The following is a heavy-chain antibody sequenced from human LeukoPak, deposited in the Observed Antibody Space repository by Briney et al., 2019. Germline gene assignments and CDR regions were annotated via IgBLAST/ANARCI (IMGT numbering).Heavy chain of an antibody. D-gene: IGHD3-22*01. CDR2: ISWDGGST. J-gene: IGHJ3*02. V-gene: IGHV3-43D*03. CDR1: GFTFDDYA. CDR3: AGSYYDSSGYAFDI. Sequence: GGSLRLSCAASGFTFDDYAMHWVRQAPGKGLEWVSLISWDGGSTYYADSVKGRFTISRDNSKNSLYLQMNSLRAEDTALYYCAGSYYDSSGYAFDIWGQGTMVTVSS.